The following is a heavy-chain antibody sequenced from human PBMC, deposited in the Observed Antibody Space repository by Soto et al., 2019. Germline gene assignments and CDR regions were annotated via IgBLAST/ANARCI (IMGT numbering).Heavy chain of an antibody. D-gene: IGHD6-19*01. Sequence: QVQLVESGGGVVQPGRSLRLACAASGFTFSSYAMHWVRQAQGKGLEWVAVISYDGSNKYYADSVKGRFTISRDNSKNTLYLQMNSLRAEDTAVYYCAREKIAVAAPCFDYWGQGTLVTVSS. J-gene: IGHJ4*02. CDR1: GFTFSSYA. CDR2: ISYDGSNK. V-gene: IGHV3-30-3*01. CDR3: AREKIAVAAPCFDY.